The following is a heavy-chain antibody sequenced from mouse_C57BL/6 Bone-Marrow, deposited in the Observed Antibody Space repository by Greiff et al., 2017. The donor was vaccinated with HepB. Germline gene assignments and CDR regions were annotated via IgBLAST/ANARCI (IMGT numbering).Heavy chain of an antibody. V-gene: IGHV1-69*01. Sequence: VQLQQPGAELVMPGASVKLSCKASGYTFTSYWMHWVKQRPGQGLEWIGEIDPSDSYTNYNQKFKGKSTLTVDKSSSTAYMQLSSLTSEDSAVYYCAFSTTDFFDYWGQGTTLTVSS. CDR1: GYTFTSYW. CDR3: AFSTTDFFDY. D-gene: IGHD1-1*01. J-gene: IGHJ2*01. CDR2: IDPSDSYT.